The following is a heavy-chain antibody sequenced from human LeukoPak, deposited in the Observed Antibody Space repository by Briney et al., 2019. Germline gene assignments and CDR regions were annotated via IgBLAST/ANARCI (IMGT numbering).Heavy chain of an antibody. V-gene: IGHV3-30*03. J-gene: IGHJ4*02. Sequence: GGFLRLSCAASGFTFSSYGMHWVRQAPGKGLEWVAVISYDGSNKYYADSVKGRFTISRDNSKNTLYLQMNSLRAEDTAVYYCARGGRGYSSVYFDYWGQGTLVTVSS. CDR2: ISYDGSNK. CDR1: GFTFSSYG. CDR3: ARGGRGYSSVYFDY. D-gene: IGHD5-18*01.